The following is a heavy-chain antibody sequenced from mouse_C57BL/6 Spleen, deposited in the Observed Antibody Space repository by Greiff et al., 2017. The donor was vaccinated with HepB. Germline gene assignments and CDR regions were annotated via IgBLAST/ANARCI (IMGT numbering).Heavy chain of an antibody. V-gene: IGHV1-42*01. D-gene: IGHD4-1*01. CDR2: INPSTGGT. J-gene: IGHJ2*01. CDR1: GYSFTGYY. CDR3: ARYETGRYFDY. Sequence: EVKLVESGPELVKPGASVKISCKASGYSFTGYYMNWVKQSPEKSLEWIGEINPSTGGTTYNQKFKAKATLTVDKSYSTAYMQLKSLTSEDSAVYYCARYETGRYFDYWGQGTTLTVSS.